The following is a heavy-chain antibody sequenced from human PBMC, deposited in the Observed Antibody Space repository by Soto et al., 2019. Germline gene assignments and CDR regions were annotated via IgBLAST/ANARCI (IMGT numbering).Heavy chain of an antibody. CDR2: INPSGGST. Sequence: QVQLVQSGAEVKKPGASVKVSCKTSGYTFTSYYMHWVRQAPGQGLEWMGIINPSGGSTSYAQKFQSRVTMTRDTSTSTVYMELSSLRSEDTAVYYCARSYYDYVWGSYRSAHFDYWGQGTLVTVSS. D-gene: IGHD3-16*02. CDR1: GYTFTSYY. J-gene: IGHJ4*02. V-gene: IGHV1-46*01. CDR3: ARSYYDYVWGSYRSAHFDY.